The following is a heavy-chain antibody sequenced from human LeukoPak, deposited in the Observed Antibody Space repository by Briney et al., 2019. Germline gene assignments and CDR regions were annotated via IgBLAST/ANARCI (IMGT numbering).Heavy chain of an antibody. Sequence: GGSLRLSCTVSGFTVSSNSWSWVRQAPGKGLEWVSFIYSGGKTHSSDSVKGRFTISRDNSKNTLYLQMHSLRGGDTAVYYCAKDSGNRGYYDYVWGSRPFDFWGQGTLVSVSS. CDR2: IYSGGKT. V-gene: IGHV3-53*01. J-gene: IGHJ4*02. CDR1: GFTVSSNS. CDR3: AKDSGNRGYYDYVWGSRPFDF. D-gene: IGHD3-16*01.